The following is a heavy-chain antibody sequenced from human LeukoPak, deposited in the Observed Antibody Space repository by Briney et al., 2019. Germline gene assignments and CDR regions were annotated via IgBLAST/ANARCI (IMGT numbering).Heavy chain of an antibody. CDR3: ARVGVASFWDY. D-gene: IGHD5-12*01. Sequence: SGTLCLTCAVYGGSFSAYYWSWIRQPPGKGLEWIGEINHSGITNCNPSLKSRVTISVDTSKNPFSLKLSSVTAADTAVYYCARVGVASFWDYWGQGTLVTVSS. J-gene: IGHJ4*02. CDR1: GGSFSAYY. CDR2: INHSGIT. V-gene: IGHV4-34*01.